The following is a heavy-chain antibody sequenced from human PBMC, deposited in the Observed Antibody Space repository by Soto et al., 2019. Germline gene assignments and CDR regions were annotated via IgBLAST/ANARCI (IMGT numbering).Heavy chain of an antibody. D-gene: IGHD1-20*01. V-gene: IGHV3-73*01. CDR1: GFSFSESA. J-gene: IGHJ4*02. Sequence: EVPLVESGGGLVQPGGSLILACAASGFSFSESAMHWVRQASGKGLEWVGRIRSKGNSYATAYAASVKGRFTISRDDSKTTAYLQMNSLKTEDTAVYYCTRHNSDCWGQGTLVTVSS. CDR2: IRSKGNSYAT. CDR3: TRHNSDC.